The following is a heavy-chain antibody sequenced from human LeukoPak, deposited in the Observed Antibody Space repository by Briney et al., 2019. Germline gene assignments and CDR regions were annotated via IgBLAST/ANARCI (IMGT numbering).Heavy chain of an antibody. J-gene: IGHJ4*02. Sequence: GRSLRLSCAASGFTFSSYAMHWVRQAPGKGLEWVAVISYDGSNKYYADSVKGRFTISRDNAKNSLYLQMNSLRAEDTAVYYCAVPGYTNSYYGDYWGQGSLVTVSS. D-gene: IGHD2-2*01. CDR2: ISYDGSNK. V-gene: IGHV3-30-3*01. CDR3: AVPGYTNSYYGDY. CDR1: GFTFSSYA.